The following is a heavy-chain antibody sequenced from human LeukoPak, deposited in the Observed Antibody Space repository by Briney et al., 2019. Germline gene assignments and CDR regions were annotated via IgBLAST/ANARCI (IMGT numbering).Heavy chain of an antibody. CDR2: IDTDGSST. J-gene: IGHJ4*02. CDR3: ARDEGYCSGGSCYSGY. Sequence: GGSLRLSCAASGFTFSSYWMHWVRRAPGKGLVWVSRIDTDGSSTIYADPVKGRFTISRDNSKNTLYLQMNSLRAEDTAVYYCARDEGYCSGGSCYSGYWGQGTLVTVSS. D-gene: IGHD2-15*01. CDR1: GFTFSSYW. V-gene: IGHV3-74*01.